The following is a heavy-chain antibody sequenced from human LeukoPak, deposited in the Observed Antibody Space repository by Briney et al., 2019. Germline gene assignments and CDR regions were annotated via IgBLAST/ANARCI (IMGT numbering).Heavy chain of an antibody. J-gene: IGHJ4*02. D-gene: IGHD1-26*01. CDR3: AREVSRELLSYFDY. Sequence: GGSLRLSCAASGFTFSSYRMNCVRQAPGKGLEWVSSISSSSSYIYYADSVKGRFTISRDNAKISPYLQMNSLRAEDTAVYYCAREVSRELLSYFDYWGQGTLVTVSS. CDR1: GFTFSSYR. V-gene: IGHV3-21*01. CDR2: ISSSSSYI.